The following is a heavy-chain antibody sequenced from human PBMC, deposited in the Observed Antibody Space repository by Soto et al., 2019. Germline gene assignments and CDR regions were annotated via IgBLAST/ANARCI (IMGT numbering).Heavy chain of an antibody. D-gene: IGHD3-10*01. V-gene: IGHV1-69*01. Sequence: QVQLVQSGAEVKKPGSSVKVSCKASGGTFSSYAISWVRQAPGQGLEWMGGIIPIFGTANYAQKFQGRVTITADESTCTAYMELSSLRSEDTAVYYCARASMPRYYGSGSYPLDYWGQGTLVTVSS. CDR2: IIPIFGTA. CDR3: ARASMPRYYGSGSYPLDY. CDR1: GGTFSSYA. J-gene: IGHJ4*02.